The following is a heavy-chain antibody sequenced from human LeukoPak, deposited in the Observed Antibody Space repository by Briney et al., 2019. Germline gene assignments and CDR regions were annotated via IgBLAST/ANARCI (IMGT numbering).Heavy chain of an antibody. V-gene: IGHV4-38-2*02. CDR3: ARWTTRGNDY. J-gene: IGHJ4*02. CDR2: IYHSGST. Sequence: SETLSLTCTVSDYSISSSYYWGWIRQPPGKGLEWFGIIYHSGSTYYNPSLKSRVTMSVDTSKNQFSLKLSSVTAADTAVYYCARWTTRGNDYWGQGTLVTVSS. D-gene: IGHD4-11*01. CDR1: DYSISSSYY.